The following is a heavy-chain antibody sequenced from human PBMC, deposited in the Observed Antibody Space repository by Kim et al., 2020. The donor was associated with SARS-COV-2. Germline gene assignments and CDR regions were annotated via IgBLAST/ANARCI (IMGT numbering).Heavy chain of an antibody. V-gene: IGHV3-53*01. J-gene: IGHJ4*02. D-gene: IGHD3-10*01. CDR1: GFTVSSNY. CDR2: IYSGGST. CDR3: ARFWSGSGSYPSPVDY. Sequence: GGSLRLSCAASGFTVSSNYMSWVRQAPGKGLEWVSVIYSGGSTYYADSVKGRFTISRDNSKNTLYLQMNSLRAEDTAVYYCARFWSGSGSYPSPVDYWGQGTLVTVPS.